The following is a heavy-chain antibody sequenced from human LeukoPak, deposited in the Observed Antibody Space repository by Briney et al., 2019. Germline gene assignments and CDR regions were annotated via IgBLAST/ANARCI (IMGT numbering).Heavy chain of an antibody. V-gene: IGHV1-8*01. Sequence: ASVKLSCKASGYTFTSYDINWVRQATGQGLEWMGGMNPKSGNTGYAQKFQGRVTMTRDTSISTAYMELGSLRSEDTAVYYCAKVTGSIDYWGQGTLVTVSS. CDR1: GYTFTSYD. CDR2: MNPKSGNT. CDR3: AKVTGSIDY. J-gene: IGHJ4*02. D-gene: IGHD1-26*01.